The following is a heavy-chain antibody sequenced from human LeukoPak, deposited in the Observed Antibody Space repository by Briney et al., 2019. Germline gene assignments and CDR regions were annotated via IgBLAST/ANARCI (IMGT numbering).Heavy chain of an antibody. CDR3: ARSNGYGLVDI. CDR1: GFTFGSYS. Sequence: PGGSLRLSCAASGFTFGSYSMNWIRQPPGKGLEWIGNIFYSGSTYYSPSLKSRVTISLDTSRNQFSLKLNSVTAADTAVYYCARSNGYGLVDIWGQGTMVTVSS. V-gene: IGHV4-59*12. J-gene: IGHJ3*02. D-gene: IGHD3-10*01. CDR2: IFYSGST.